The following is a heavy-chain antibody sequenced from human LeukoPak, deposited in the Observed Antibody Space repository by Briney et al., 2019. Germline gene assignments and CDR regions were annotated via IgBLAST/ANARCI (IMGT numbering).Heavy chain of an antibody. CDR3: ARIVVVVAATHRWFDP. CDR1: GGSFSGYY. J-gene: IGHJ5*02. V-gene: IGHV4-34*01. Sequence: SETLSLTCAVYGGSFSGYYWSWIRQPPGKGLEWIGEINHSGSTNYNPSLKSRVTISVDTSKNQFSLKLSSVTAADTAVYYCARIVVVVAATHRWFDPWGQGTLVAVSS. D-gene: IGHD2-15*01. CDR2: INHSGST.